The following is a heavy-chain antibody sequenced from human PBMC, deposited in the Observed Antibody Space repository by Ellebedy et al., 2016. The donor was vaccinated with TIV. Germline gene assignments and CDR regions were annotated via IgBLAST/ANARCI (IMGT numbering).Heavy chain of an antibody. D-gene: IGHD3-10*01. CDR3: ARDKVGRYYGSGSYTDH. V-gene: IGHV3-30*03. CDR1: GFTYNQYG. Sequence: GESLKISCSASGFTYNQYGMHWVRQAPGKGLEWVAVISDDGRKDYYSASAKGRFTISRDNSKNTLLLLMNSLRSEDTAMYYCARDKVGRYYGSGSYTDHWGQGTLVVVSS. J-gene: IGHJ4*02. CDR2: ISDDGRKD.